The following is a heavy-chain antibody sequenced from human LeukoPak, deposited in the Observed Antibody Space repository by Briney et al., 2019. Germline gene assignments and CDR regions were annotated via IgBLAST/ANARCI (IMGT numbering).Heavy chain of an antibody. V-gene: IGHV1-69*04. Sequence: ASVKVSCKASGGTFSSYAISWVRQAPGQGPEWMGRIIPILGIANYAQKFQGRVTITADKSTSTAYMELSSLRSEDTAVYYCARVELERRPFDPWGQGTLVTVSS. J-gene: IGHJ5*02. CDR1: GGTFSSYA. CDR2: IIPILGIA. CDR3: ARVELERRPFDP. D-gene: IGHD1-1*01.